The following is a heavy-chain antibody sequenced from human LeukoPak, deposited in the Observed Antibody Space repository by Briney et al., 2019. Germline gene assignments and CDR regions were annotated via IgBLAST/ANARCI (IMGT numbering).Heavy chain of an antibody. D-gene: IGHD1-26*01. Sequence: PSETLSLTCAVYGGSFSGYYWSWIRQPPGEGLEWIGEINHSGSTNYNPSLKSRVTISVDTSKNQFSLKLSSVTAADTAVYYCARAYSGSYYVFDYWGQGTLVTVSS. V-gene: IGHV4-34*01. J-gene: IGHJ4*02. CDR1: GGSFSGYY. CDR3: ARAYSGSYYVFDY. CDR2: INHSGST.